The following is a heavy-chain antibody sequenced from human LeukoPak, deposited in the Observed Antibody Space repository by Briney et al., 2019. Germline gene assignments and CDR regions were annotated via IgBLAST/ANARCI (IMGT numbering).Heavy chain of an antibody. CDR2: IYYSVST. D-gene: IGHD3-10*01. Sequence: PSETLSLTCTVSGGSISNSNPYWGWIRQSPGKGLEWIANIYYSVSTYYNPSLKSRLTISVDTSKNQFSLKLSSVTAADTAVYYCARVDYGSGSYYNGRKAFDIWGQGTMVTVSS. CDR1: GGSISNSNPY. J-gene: IGHJ3*02. V-gene: IGHV4-39*07. CDR3: ARVDYGSGSYYNGRKAFDI.